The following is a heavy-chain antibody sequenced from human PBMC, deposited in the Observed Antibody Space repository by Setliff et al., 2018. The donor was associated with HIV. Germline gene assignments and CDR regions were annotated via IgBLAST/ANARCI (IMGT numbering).Heavy chain of an antibody. V-gene: IGHV1-69*13. J-gene: IGHJ6*03. D-gene: IGHD4-4*01. CDR2: IIPLFGSA. CDR3: AKDGPTVIEGSYMDV. CDR1: GNSFHSYA. Sequence: GASVKVSCKASGNSFHSYAFSWVRQAPGQGLEWMGGIIPLFGSANYAQKFQGSVTITADESTSTVYMEVSGLRFEDTAVYFCAKDGPTVIEGSYMDVWGKGTTVTVSS.